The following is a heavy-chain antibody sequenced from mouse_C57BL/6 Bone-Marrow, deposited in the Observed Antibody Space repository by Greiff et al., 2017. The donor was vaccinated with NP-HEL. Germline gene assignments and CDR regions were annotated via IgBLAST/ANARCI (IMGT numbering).Heavy chain of an antibody. CDR3: ARLPFITTVVTNWYFDV. Sequence: QVQLQQPGAELVKPGASVKLSCKASGYTFTSYWMQWVKQRPGQGLEWIGEIDPSDSYTNYNQKFKGKATLTVDTSSSTAYMQLSSLTSEDSAVYYCARLPFITTVVTNWYFDVWGTGTTVTVSS. D-gene: IGHD1-1*01. V-gene: IGHV1-50*01. J-gene: IGHJ1*03. CDR2: IDPSDSYT. CDR1: GYTFTSYW.